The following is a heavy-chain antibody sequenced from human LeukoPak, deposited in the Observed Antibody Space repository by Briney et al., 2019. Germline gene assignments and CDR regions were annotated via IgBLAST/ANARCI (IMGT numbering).Heavy chain of an antibody. Sequence: PSETLSLTCTVSGGSISSYYWSWIRQPGGKGLEWIGRIYTSRSTNSNPSLKSRVTISVDKSKNQFSLKLSSVTAADTAVYYCARAGARSGSYYDYWGQGTLVTVSS. CDR2: IYTSRST. V-gene: IGHV4-4*07. CDR1: GGSISSYY. CDR3: ARAGARSGSYYDY. D-gene: IGHD1-26*01. J-gene: IGHJ4*02.